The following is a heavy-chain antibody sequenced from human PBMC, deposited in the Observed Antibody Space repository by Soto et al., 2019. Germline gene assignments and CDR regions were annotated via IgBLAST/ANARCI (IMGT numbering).Heavy chain of an antibody. CDR2: IIPIFGTA. CDR1: GGTFSSYA. J-gene: IGHJ6*02. V-gene: IGHV1-69*13. D-gene: IGHD2-2*01. CDR3: ARDGCISTSCEGGYYYGMDV. Sequence: ASVKVSCKASGGTFSSYAISWVRQAPGQGLEWMGGIIPIFGTANYAQKFQGRVTITADESTSTAYMELSSLRSEDTAVYYCARDGCISTSCEGGYYYGMDVWGQGTTVTVSS.